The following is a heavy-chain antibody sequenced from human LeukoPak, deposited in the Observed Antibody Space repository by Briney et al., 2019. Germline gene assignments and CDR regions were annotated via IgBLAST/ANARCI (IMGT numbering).Heavy chain of an antibody. CDR1: GFTFGDYG. D-gene: IGHD5-12*01. J-gene: IGHJ4*02. CDR2: ISGSGGIT. Sequence: PGGSLRLSCAASGFTFGDYGMSWVRQAPAKGLEWVSGISGSGGITYYADSVKGRFTISRDNSKNTLYLEVIRLTPEDSAVYYCAKDDAWLRFGEWSQGTLVTVSS. CDR3: AKDDAWLRFGE. V-gene: IGHV3-23*01.